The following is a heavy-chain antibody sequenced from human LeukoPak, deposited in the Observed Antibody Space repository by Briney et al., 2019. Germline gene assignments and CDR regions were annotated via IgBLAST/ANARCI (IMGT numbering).Heavy chain of an antibody. V-gene: IGHV3-9*01. D-gene: IGHD1-1*01. J-gene: IGHJ5*01. CDR3: VKVGTTGTNNWFDS. CDR2: ISWNSYDI. Sequence: GGSLRLSCAASGFTFDDYAMHWVRQAPGKGLEWVSGISWNSYDIGYADSVKGRFTISRDNAKNSLYLQMNSLRPEDTALYYCVKVGTTGTNNWFDSWGQGTLVTVSS. CDR1: GFTFDDYA.